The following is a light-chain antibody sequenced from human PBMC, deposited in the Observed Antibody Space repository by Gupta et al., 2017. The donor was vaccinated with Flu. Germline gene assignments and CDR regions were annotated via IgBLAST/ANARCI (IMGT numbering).Light chain of an antibody. J-gene: IGKJ1*01. Sequence: TLSVSPGERATLSCRASQSISTNLAWYQQKPGQVPRLLIYGASTRATGIPARFSGSGSGTEFTLTISSRQSEDFAVYYCQQYNNWPPPWTFGPGTKVDIK. CDR3: QQYNNWPPPWT. CDR2: GAS. V-gene: IGKV3-15*01. CDR1: QSISTN.